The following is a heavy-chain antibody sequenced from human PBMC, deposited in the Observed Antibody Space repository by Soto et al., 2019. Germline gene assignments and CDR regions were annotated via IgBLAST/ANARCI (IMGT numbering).Heavy chain of an antibody. CDR3: ATERGYPGSNLDGAY. J-gene: IGHJ4*02. CDR2: IKGSHAGGTT. CDR1: GFTFTKAY. D-gene: IGHD1-26*01. Sequence: EVQLVESGGGLVEPGGSIRLSCVASGFTFTKAYMTWVRQAPGKGLEWVGRIKGSHAGGTTDYATSVKGRFTISRDDSKNTLYLQMSSLKTEDASVYYCATERGYPGSNLDGAYWGQGTVVTVSS. V-gene: IGHV3-15*01.